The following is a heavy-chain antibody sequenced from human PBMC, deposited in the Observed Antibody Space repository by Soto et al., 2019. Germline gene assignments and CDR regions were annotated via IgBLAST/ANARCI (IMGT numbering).Heavy chain of an antibody. V-gene: IGHV1-3*01. CDR3: ARGSGYYYWDDY. Sequence: ASVKVSCTASGYTFTSYPMHWVRQAPGQRLEWMGWINAGNGNTKYSQKFQGRVTITRDTSASTAYMELSSLRSEDTAVYYCARGSGYYYWDDYWGQGTLVTVSS. D-gene: IGHD3-22*01. J-gene: IGHJ4*02. CDR1: GYTFTSYP. CDR2: INAGNGNT.